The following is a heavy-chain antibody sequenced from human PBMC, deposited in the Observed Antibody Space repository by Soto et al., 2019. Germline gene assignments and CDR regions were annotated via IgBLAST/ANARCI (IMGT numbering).Heavy chain of an antibody. CDR1: GFTVSGSY. CDR3: ARGRGWCDY. V-gene: IGHV3-53*01. CDR2: FDSGGST. Sequence: EVQLVQSGGGLIQPGGSLRLSCAASGFTVSGSYLRWVRQAPGKGLEWVSSFDSGGSTYYADSVKGRFTISRDNSKNTLHRLTSSLRAADTAVYYCARGRGWCDYWGQGTLVTVSS. D-gene: IGHD6-19*01. J-gene: IGHJ4*02.